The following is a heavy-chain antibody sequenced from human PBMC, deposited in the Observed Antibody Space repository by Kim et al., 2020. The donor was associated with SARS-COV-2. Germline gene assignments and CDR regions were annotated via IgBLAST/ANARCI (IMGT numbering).Heavy chain of an antibody. V-gene: IGHV5-51*01. CDR2: IFVGDSET. D-gene: IGHD3-16*02. CDR3: ARLLSLYDDIWESYRQSAFDI. Sequence: GESLKISCEGSGDEFSNFWIGWVRQRPGKGLEWMGIIFVGDSETKYSSSFLGQVIMSADKSIKTAYLEWNSLRASDTAMYYCARLLSLYDDIWESYRQSAFDIWAQGTMVTVSS. CDR1: GDEFSNFW. J-gene: IGHJ3*02.